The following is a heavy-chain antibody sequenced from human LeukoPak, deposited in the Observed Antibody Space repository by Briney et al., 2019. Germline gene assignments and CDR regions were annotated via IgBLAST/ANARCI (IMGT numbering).Heavy chain of an antibody. D-gene: IGHD6-6*01. CDR1: GYSFTTYW. CDR2: IYPGDSDT. Sequence: GESLKISCKGSGYSFTTYWIGWVRQMPGKGLEWMGIIYPGDSDTRYSPSFQGQVTISAAKSISTAYLQWTSLKASDTAIYYCATLRSSSHHDAFDIWGQGTMVTVSS. CDR3: ATLRSSSHHDAFDI. J-gene: IGHJ3*02. V-gene: IGHV5-51*01.